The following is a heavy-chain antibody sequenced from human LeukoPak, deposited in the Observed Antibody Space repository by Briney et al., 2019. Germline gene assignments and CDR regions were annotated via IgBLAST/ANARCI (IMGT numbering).Heavy chain of an antibody. Sequence: ASETLSLTCTVSGGSISSYYWSWIRQPAGKGLEWIGRIYTSGSINYNPSLKSRVTMSVDTSKNQFSLKLSSVTAADTAVYYCARDLYYDFGMMINWFDPWGQGTLVTVSS. V-gene: IGHV4-4*07. CDR1: GGSISSYY. CDR3: ARDLYYDFGMMINWFDP. CDR2: IYTSGSI. J-gene: IGHJ5*02. D-gene: IGHD3-3*01.